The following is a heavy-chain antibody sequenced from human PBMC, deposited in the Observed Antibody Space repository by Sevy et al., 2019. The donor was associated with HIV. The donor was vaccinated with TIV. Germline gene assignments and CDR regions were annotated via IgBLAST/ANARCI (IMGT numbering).Heavy chain of an antibody. CDR1: GFSFSDYW. D-gene: IGHD3-10*01. CDR2: MRQDGRET. J-gene: IGHJ4*02. CDR3: ARGIFGSGSRLGLGY. V-gene: IGHV3-7*03. Sequence: GGSLRLSCEASGFSFSDYWMTWVRQAPWKGLEWVANMRQDGRETYYVDSVKGRFTVSRDNAKNSLWLQMNSLRAEDTAVYYCARGIFGSGSRLGLGYWGQGTLVTVSS.